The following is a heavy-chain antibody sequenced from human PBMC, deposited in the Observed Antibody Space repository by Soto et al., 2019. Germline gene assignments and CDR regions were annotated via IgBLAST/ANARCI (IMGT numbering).Heavy chain of an antibody. Sequence: PGGSLRLSCAASGFTFSTYNMNWVRQAPGKGLEWVSSISSSSNYIYYADSVKGRFTISRDDAKKSLYLQMNSLRAEDTAVYYCARDTAITYYYYGLDVWGQGTTVTVSS. D-gene: IGHD1-20*01. CDR3: ARDTAITYYYYGLDV. V-gene: IGHV3-21*01. J-gene: IGHJ6*02. CDR2: ISSSSNYI. CDR1: GFTFSTYN.